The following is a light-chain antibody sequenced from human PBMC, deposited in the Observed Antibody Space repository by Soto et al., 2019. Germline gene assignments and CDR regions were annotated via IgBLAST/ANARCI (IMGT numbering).Light chain of an antibody. Sequence: QSVLTQPPSVSAAPGQKVTISCSGSSSSIGNNYVSWYQQLPGTAPQLLIYEDDKRPAGIPDRFSGSKSGTSATLGITGHQTGDDAAYYCGTWDTSLRSVVIFGGGTKLTVL. CDR1: SSSIGNNY. J-gene: IGLJ2*01. CDR2: EDD. CDR3: GTWDTSLRSVVI. V-gene: IGLV1-51*02.